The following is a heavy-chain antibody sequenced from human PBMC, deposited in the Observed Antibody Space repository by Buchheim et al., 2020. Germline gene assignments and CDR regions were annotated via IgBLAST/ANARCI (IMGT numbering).Heavy chain of an antibody. J-gene: IGHJ4*02. D-gene: IGHD2-15*01. CDR1: GFTSGRYW. CDR3: SKDMSGAEDS. V-gene: IGHV3-74*03. CDR2: INEDGSPT. Sequence: EVQVVESGGGLVQHGGYLRLSCAASGFTSGRYWMHWVRQAPGGALVWVSRINEDGSPTTYTDSVKGRFTISRDNVKNTQYLQMNSLTAEDTAVYYCSKDMSGAEDSWGQGTL.